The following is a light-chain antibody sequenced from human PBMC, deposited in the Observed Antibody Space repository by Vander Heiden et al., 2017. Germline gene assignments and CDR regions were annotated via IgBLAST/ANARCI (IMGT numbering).Light chain of an antibody. V-gene: IGKV1-5*03. Sequence: DIQMTQSPSTLSASVGDRVTITCRASQSISSWLAWYQQKPGKAPKLLIYKASSLESGVPSRFSGSGSGTEFTLTISSLQPDDLATYYCQLEKSYPWTFGQGTRLELK. CDR3: QLEKSYPWT. J-gene: IGKJ1*01. CDR1: QSISSW. CDR2: KAS.